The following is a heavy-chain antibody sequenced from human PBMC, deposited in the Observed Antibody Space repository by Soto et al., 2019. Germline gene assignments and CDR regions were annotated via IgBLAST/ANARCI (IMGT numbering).Heavy chain of an antibody. D-gene: IGHD3-16*01. CDR3: ARDATFCLDC. V-gene: IGHV3-7*03. Sequence: GGSLRLSCAASGFSFSNYWMAWVRQAPGKGLEWVANINRDGGERYHADSVRGRFTIFRDNSENSLYLQMNRLRAEDTAVYYCARDATFCLDCWGRGTLVTVS. CDR1: GFSFSNYW. J-gene: IGHJ4*02. CDR2: INRDGGER.